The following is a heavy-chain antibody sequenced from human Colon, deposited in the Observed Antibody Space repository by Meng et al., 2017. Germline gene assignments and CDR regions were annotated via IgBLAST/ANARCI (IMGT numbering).Heavy chain of an antibody. CDR3: AGGYRYDY. CDR2: IYYTGNT. V-gene: IGHV4-31*03. Sequence: QVQLQESGPRLVKPPPTLSLPFPVSGGSISSGGYYWTWIRQLPGKGLEWIGYIYYTGNTYYNPSLKSRLSLSIDRSQNQFSLKLSSVTAADTAMYYCAGGYRYDYWGQGTLVTVSS. D-gene: IGHD5-18*01. J-gene: IGHJ4*02. CDR1: GGSISSGGYY.